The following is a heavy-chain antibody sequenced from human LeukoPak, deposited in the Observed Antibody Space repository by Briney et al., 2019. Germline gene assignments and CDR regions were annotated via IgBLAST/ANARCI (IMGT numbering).Heavy chain of an antibody. Sequence: ASVKVSRKASGYTFTGYYMHWVRQAPGQGLEWMGWINPNSGGTNYAQKFQGRVTMTRDTSISTAYMELSRLRSDDTAVYYCAIPGWSSTYYYYYYGMDVWGQGTTVTVSS. CDR3: AIPGWSSTYYYYYYGMDV. CDR1: GYTFTGYY. CDR2: INPNSGGT. J-gene: IGHJ6*02. D-gene: IGHD2-15*01. V-gene: IGHV1-2*02.